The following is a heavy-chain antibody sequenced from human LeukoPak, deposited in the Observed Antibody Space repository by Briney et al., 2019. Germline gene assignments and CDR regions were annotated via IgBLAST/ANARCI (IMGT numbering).Heavy chain of an antibody. D-gene: IGHD3-16*01. V-gene: IGHV3-15*01. J-gene: IGHJ6*02. CDR3: TTVRGSGNFGLDV. CDR2: VKDKTDGGTT. Sequence: GGSLRLSCAASGFTVTNAWMSWVRQAPGKGQEWDGRVKDKTDGGTTDYAAPVKGRFTISRDDSKNTLFLQMNSLEIEDIAVYYCTTVRGSGNFGLDVWGQGTTVTVSS. CDR1: GFTVTNAW.